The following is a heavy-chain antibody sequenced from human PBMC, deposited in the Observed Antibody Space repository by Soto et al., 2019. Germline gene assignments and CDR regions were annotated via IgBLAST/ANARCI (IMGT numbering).Heavy chain of an antibody. CDR2: VIPIFGTA. CDR1: GGTFSSYA. D-gene: IGHD5-12*01. Sequence: SVKVSCKASGGTFSSYAISWVRQAPGQGLEWMGGVIPIFGTANYAQKFQGRVTITADESTSTAYMELSSLRSEDTAVYYCAREMATTTPLFDYWGQGXLVTVYS. V-gene: IGHV1-69*13. CDR3: AREMATTTPLFDY. J-gene: IGHJ4*02.